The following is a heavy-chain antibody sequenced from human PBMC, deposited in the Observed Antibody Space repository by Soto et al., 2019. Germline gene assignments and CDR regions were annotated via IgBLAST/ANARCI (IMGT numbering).Heavy chain of an antibody. J-gene: IGHJ6*02. D-gene: IGHD6-6*01. CDR2: TYYRSKWYN. Sequence: SQTLSLTCAISGDSVSSNSAAWNWIRQSPSRGLEWLGRTYYRSKWYNDYAVSVKSRITINPDTSKNQFSLQLNSVTPEDTAVYYCARVPDSSSPAYYYYYYGMDVWGQGTMVTSP. CDR1: GDSVSSNSAA. CDR3: ARVPDSSSPAYYYYYYGMDV. V-gene: IGHV6-1*01.